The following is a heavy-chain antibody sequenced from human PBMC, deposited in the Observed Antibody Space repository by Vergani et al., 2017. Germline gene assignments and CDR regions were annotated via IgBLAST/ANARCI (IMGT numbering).Heavy chain of an antibody. CDR3: TTDVYCSSTSCYRPYDAFDI. Sequence: VQLVESVGGVVQPGGSLRLSCAASGFTFSNAWMSWVRQAPGKGLEWVGRIKSKTDGGTTDYAAPVKGRFTISRDDSKNTLYLQMNSLKTEDTAVYYCTTDVYCSSTSCYRPYDAFDIWGQGTMVTVSS. D-gene: IGHD2-2*02. CDR2: IKSKTDGGTT. CDR1: GFTFSNAW. J-gene: IGHJ3*02. V-gene: IGHV3-15*01.